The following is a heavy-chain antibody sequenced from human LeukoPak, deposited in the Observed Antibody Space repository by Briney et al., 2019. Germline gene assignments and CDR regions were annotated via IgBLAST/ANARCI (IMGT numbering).Heavy chain of an antibody. CDR1: GVSFSGYY. J-gene: IGHJ4*02. CDR3: ASRHYYGSGFR. Sequence: SETLSLTCAVYGVSFSGYYWSWIRQPPGKGLEWIGEINHSGSTNYNPSLKSRVTISVDTSKNQFSLKLSSVTAADTAVYYCASRHYYGSGFRWGQGTLVTVSS. CDR2: INHSGST. V-gene: IGHV4-34*01. D-gene: IGHD3-10*01.